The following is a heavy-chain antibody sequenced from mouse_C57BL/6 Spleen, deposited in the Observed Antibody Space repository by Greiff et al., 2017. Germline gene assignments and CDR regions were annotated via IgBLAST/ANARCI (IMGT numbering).Heavy chain of an antibody. CDR2: INPSNGGT. V-gene: IGHV1-53*01. CDR3: ARERGSSSAWFAY. D-gene: IGHD1-1*01. J-gene: IGHJ3*01. Sequence: QVQLQQPGTELVKPGASVKLSCKASGYTFTSYWMHWVKQRPGQGLEWIGNINPSNGGTNYNEKFKSKATLTVDKSSSTAYMQLSSRTSEDSAVYYCARERGSSSAWFAYWGQGTLVTVSA. CDR1: GYTFTSYW.